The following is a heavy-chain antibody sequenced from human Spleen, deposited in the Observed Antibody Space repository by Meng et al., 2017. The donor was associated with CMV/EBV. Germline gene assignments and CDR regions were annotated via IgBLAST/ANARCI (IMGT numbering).Heavy chain of an antibody. V-gene: IGHV3-23*01. CDR2: ISESGDIT. J-gene: IGHJ4*02. CDR3: AKGGRYCSGGTCSSPFDN. CDR1: GFTFNSSV. Sequence: GESLKISCSASGFTFNSSVISWVRQAPGKGLEWVSSISESGDITHYADSVKGRFTFSRDNSRNTLYLQMSSLRAEDTAVYYCAKGGRYCSGGTCSSPFDNWGQGTLVTVSS. D-gene: IGHD2-15*01.